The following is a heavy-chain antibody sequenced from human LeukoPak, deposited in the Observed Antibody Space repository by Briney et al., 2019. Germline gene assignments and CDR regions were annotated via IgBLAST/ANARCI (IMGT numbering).Heavy chain of an antibody. J-gene: IGHJ4*02. CDR3: ANVPAARYDDY. CDR1: GFTLSSYG. CDR2: IRYDGGNK. V-gene: IGHV3-30*02. Sequence: GSLRLSCAASGFTLSSYGMHWVRQAPGKGLEWVAFIRYDGGNKYYADSVKGRFTISRDNSKNTLYLQMNSLRAEDTAVYYCANVPAARYDDYWGQGTLVTVSS. D-gene: IGHD2-2*01.